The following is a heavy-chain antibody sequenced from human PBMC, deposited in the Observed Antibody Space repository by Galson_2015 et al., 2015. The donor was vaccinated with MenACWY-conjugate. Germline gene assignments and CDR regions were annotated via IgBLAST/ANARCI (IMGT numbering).Heavy chain of an antibody. V-gene: IGHV3-7*03. D-gene: IGHD4-23*01. CDR3: ARGGK. Sequence: SLRISCAASGFRFRSQWLSWVRQAPGKGPECVASINEDGSDKSYMDSVKGRFTISRVNAQNSLSLQMNSLSVEDTAVYYCARGGKWGHGTLVTVSS. CDR2: INEDGSDK. J-gene: IGHJ4*01. CDR1: GFRFRSQW.